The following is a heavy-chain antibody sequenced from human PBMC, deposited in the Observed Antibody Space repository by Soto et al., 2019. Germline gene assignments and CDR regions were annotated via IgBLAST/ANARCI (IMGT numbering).Heavy chain of an antibody. CDR1: GFTFSSYW. D-gene: IGHD3-16*02. J-gene: IGHJ6*03. CDR2: IKQDGSEK. V-gene: IGHV3-7*01. Sequence: PGGSLRLSCAASGFTFSSYWMSWVRQAPGKGLEWVANIKQDGSEKYYVDSVKGRFTISRDNAKNSLYLQMNSLRAEDTAVYYCARGGYDYIWGSYRYYYYYYMDVWGKGTTVTVS. CDR3: ARGGYDYIWGSYRYYYYYYMDV.